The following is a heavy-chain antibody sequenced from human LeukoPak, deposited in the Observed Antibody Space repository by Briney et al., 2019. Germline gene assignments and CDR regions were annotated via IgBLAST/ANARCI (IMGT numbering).Heavy chain of an antibody. Sequence: SETLSLTCTVSGGSISSYYWSWLRQPAGKGLEWIGRIYTSGSTNYNPSLKSRVTMSVDTSKNQFSLKLSSVTAANTAVYYCARDFVDPHDFDIWGQGTMVTVSS. CDR3: ARDFVDPHDFDI. CDR1: GGSISSYY. D-gene: IGHD3-3*01. J-gene: IGHJ3*02. CDR2: IYTSGST. V-gene: IGHV4-4*07.